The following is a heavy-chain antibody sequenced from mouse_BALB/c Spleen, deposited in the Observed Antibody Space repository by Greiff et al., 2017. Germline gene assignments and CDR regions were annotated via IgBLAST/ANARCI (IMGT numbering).Heavy chain of an antibody. CDR2: ISSGGSYT. CDR3: ARDPPSTMITTGYYAMDY. Sequence: VQLKESGGGLVKPGGSLKLSCAASGFTFSSYAMSWVRQSPEKRLEWVAEISSGGSYTYYPDTVTGRFTISRDNAKNTLYLEMSSLRSEDTAMYYCARDPPSTMITTGYYAMDYWGQGTSVTVSS. V-gene: IGHV5-9-4*01. J-gene: IGHJ4*01. CDR1: GFTFSSYA. D-gene: IGHD2-4*01.